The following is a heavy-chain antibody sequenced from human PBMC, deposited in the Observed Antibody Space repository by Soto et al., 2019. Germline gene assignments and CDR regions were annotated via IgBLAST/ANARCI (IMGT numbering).Heavy chain of an antibody. CDR2: IIPIFGTA. J-gene: IGHJ5*02. Sequence: GASVKVSCKASGGTFSSYAISWVRQAPGQGLEWMGGIIPIFGTANYAQKFQGRVTITADESTSTAYMELSSLRSEDTAVDYCAVVRGVIIRGETNWCDPWGQGTWVTV. D-gene: IGHD3-10*01. CDR1: GGTFSSYA. CDR3: AVVRGVIIRGETNWCDP. V-gene: IGHV1-69*13.